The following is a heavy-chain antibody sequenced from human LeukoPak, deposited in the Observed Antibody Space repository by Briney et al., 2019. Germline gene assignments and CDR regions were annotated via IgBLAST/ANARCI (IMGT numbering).Heavy chain of an antibody. CDR3: AKAYLQLAPTYYFDY. D-gene: IGHD6-13*01. V-gene: IGHV4-34*01. J-gene: IGHJ4*02. Sequence: PSETLSLTCAVYGGSFSGYYWSWIRQPPGKGLEWIGEINHSGSTNYNPSLKSRVTISVDTSKNQFSLKLSSVTAADTAVYYCAKAYLQLAPTYYFDYWGQGTLVTVSS. CDR2: INHSGST. CDR1: GGSFSGYY.